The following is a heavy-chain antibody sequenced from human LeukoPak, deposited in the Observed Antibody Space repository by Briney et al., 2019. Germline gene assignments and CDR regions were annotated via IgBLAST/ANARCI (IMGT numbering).Heavy chain of an antibody. D-gene: IGHD3-10*01. CDR1: GFTFSSYG. CDR3: AKDINFPGLSERYGPPGYFDY. J-gene: IGHJ4*02. V-gene: IGHV3-30*02. CDR2: IRYDGSNK. Sequence: QPGGSLRLSCAASGFTFSSYGMHWVRQAPGKGLEWVAFIRYDGSNKYYADSVKGRFTISRDNSKNTLYLQMNSLRAEDTAVYYCAKDINFPGLSERYGPPGYFDYWGQGTLVTVSS.